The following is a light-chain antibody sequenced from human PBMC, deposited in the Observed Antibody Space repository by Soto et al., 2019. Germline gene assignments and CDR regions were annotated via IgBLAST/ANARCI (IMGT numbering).Light chain of an antibody. V-gene: IGKV3-15*01. CDR2: DAS. Sequence: ILMTQSPATLSVSPGERATLSCRASQSVSNNLAWYQQKPGQAPRLLIYDASTRAPAIPARFRGSGSGTEFTLTISGLQSEDFAVYYCQQYNNWPPWTFGQGTKVEIK. CDR1: QSVSNN. CDR3: QQYNNWPPWT. J-gene: IGKJ1*01.